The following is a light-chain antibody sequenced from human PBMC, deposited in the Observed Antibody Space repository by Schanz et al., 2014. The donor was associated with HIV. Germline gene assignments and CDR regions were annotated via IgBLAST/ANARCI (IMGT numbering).Light chain of an antibody. CDR2: AAS. CDR3: QQLNSYSFT. V-gene: IGKV1-9*01. Sequence: DIQMTQSPSSLSASVGDRVTITCRASQGISSYLAWYQQKPGKAPKLLIYAASTLQSGVPSRFSGSGSGTDFTLTISSLQPEDFATDYCQQLNSYSFTFGPGTKVDIK. J-gene: IGKJ3*01. CDR1: QGISSY.